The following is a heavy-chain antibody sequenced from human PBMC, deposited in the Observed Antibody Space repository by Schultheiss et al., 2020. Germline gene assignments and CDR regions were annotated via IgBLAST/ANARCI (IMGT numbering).Heavy chain of an antibody. CDR2: ISYDGSNK. CDR3: AKEVSDYDFWSGYTIDY. CDR1: GFTFSSYG. V-gene: IGHV3-30*18. Sequence: GESLKISCAASGFTFSSYGMHWVRQAPGKGLEWVAVISYDGSNKYYADSVKGRFTISRDNSKNTLYLQMNSLRAEDTAVYYCAKEVSDYDFWSGYTIDYWGQGTLVTVSS. D-gene: IGHD3-3*01. J-gene: IGHJ4*02.